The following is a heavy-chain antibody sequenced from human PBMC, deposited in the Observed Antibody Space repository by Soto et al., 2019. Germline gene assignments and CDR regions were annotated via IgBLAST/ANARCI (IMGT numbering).Heavy chain of an antibody. CDR3: ARGLYCSGGSCLRYIVWFEY. V-gene: IGHV1-8*01. J-gene: IGHJ4*02. D-gene: IGHD2-15*01. CDR2: MNPNSGNT. Sequence: QVQLVQSGAEVKKPGASVKVSCKASGYTFTSYDINWVRQATGQGLEWMGWMNPNSGNTGYAQKFQGRVTMTRHTSISTAYMELSSLRSEDTAVYYCARGLYCSGGSCLRYIVWFEYWGQGTLVTVAS. CDR1: GYTFTSYD.